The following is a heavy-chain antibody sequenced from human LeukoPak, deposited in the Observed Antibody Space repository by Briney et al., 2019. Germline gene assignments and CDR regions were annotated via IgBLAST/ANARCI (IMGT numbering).Heavy chain of an antibody. CDR2: IYYSGST. D-gene: IGHD3-22*01. CDR3: AREHYDSSGYYYGAFDI. CDR1: GGSISSYY. J-gene: IGHJ3*02. Sequence: SETLSLTCTVSGGSISSYYWSWTRQPPGKGLEWIGYIYYSGSTNYNPSLKSRVTISVDTSKNQFSLKLNSVTAADTALYYCAREHYDSSGYYYGAFDIWGQGTMVTVSS. V-gene: IGHV4-59*12.